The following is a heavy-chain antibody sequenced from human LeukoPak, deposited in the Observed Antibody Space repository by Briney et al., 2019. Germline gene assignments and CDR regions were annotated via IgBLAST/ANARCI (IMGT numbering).Heavy chain of an antibody. V-gene: IGHV3-48*02. Sequence: PGGSLRLSCGVSGFTFSAYCMNWVRQAPGQGLEWISYIDTSGRTVYYAHSVRGRFTISRDNPKNSLFLQMNSLRDEDTAVYFCVRDNYDYHDSRSYDLDYWGQGTLVTVSP. D-gene: IGHD3-10*01. J-gene: IGHJ4*02. CDR1: GFTFSAYC. CDR2: IDTSGRTV. CDR3: VRDNYDYHDSRSYDLDY.